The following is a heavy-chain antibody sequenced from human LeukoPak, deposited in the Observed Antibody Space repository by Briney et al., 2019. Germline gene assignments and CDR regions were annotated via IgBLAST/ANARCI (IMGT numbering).Heavy chain of an antibody. Sequence: TSETLSLTCAVYGGSFSGYYWSWIRQPPGKGLEWIGEINHSGSTNYNPSLKSRVTISVDTSKNQFSLRLSSVTAADTAVYYCARGGYNWNDGETQTLDYWGQGTLVTVSS. V-gene: IGHV4-34*01. CDR2: INHSGST. CDR1: GGSFSGYY. CDR3: ARGGYNWNDGETQTLDY. D-gene: IGHD1-1*01. J-gene: IGHJ4*02.